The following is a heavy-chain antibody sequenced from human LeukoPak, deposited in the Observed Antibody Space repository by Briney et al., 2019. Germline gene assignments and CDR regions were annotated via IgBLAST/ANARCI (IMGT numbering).Heavy chain of an antibody. Sequence: PSETLSLTCTVSGGSISSSSYYWGWIRQPPGKGLEWIGSIYYSGSTYYNPSLKSRVTISVDTSKNQFSLKLTSVTAADTAVYYCARPQKGVLSEIEYWGQGTLVTVSS. CDR2: IYYSGST. V-gene: IGHV4-39*01. D-gene: IGHD3-16*01. J-gene: IGHJ4*02. CDR3: ARPQKGVLSEIEY. CDR1: GGSISSSSYY.